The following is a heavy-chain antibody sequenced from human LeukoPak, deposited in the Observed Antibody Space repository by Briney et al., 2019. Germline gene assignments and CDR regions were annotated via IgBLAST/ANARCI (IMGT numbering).Heavy chain of an antibody. CDR3: ARGRVSYWYFDL. Sequence: SETLSLTCAVSGGSISSGGYSWSWIRQPPGKGLEWIGYIYHSGSTYYNPSLKSRVTISVDRSKNQFSLKLSSVTAADTAVYYCARGRVSYWYFDLWGRGTLVTVSS. J-gene: IGHJ2*01. D-gene: IGHD2-21*01. CDR2: IYHSGST. CDR1: GGSISSGGYS. V-gene: IGHV4-30-2*01.